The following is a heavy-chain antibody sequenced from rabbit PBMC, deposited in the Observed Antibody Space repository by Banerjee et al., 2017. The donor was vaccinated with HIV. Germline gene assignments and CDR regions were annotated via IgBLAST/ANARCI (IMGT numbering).Heavy chain of an antibody. CDR1: GVSFSDREV. CDR3: ARGASSSNYYGWYFNL. J-gene: IGHJ4*01. V-gene: IGHV1S7*01. CDR2: IYADKDRT. D-gene: IGHD1-1*01. Sequence: QLEESGGGLVKPEGSLTLTCKASGVSFSDREVMCWVRQAPGKGLEWIGTIYADKDRTDYASWVNGRFTISRDNAQNTVDLQMNSLTAADTATYFCARGASSSNYYGWYFNLWAQGPSSPS.